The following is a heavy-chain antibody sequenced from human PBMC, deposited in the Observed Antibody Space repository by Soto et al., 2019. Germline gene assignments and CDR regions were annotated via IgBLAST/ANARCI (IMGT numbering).Heavy chain of an antibody. D-gene: IGHD5-12*01. V-gene: IGHV4-4*07. Sequence: PSETLSLTCSVSDDSISSYYWTWIRQPTGKGLEWIGRIYGSGTTDYNPSLKSRVTMSVDTSKNQFSLNLSSVTAADTAVYYCPRPQKTYSQSFWFDPWRQGSLVTVS. CDR3: PRPQKTYSQSFWFDP. CDR1: DDSISSYY. CDR2: IYGSGTT. J-gene: IGHJ5*02.